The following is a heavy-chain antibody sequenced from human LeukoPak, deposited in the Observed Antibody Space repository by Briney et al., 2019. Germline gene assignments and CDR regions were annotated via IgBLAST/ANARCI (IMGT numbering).Heavy chain of an antibody. CDR1: GYSISSGYY. Sequence: SETLSLTCTVSGYSISSGYYWGWIRQPPGKGLEWIGSIYHSGSTYYNPSLKSRVTISVDTSKNQFSLKLSSVTAADTAVYYCASLRVPGDFDYWGQGTLVTVSS. CDR3: ASLRVPGDFDY. J-gene: IGHJ4*02. V-gene: IGHV4-38-2*02. D-gene: IGHD3-16*01. CDR2: IYHSGST.